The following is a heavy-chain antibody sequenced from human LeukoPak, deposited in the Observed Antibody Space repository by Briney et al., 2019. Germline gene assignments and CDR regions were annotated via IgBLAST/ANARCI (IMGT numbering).Heavy chain of an antibody. D-gene: IGHD6-13*01. Sequence: GSLRLSCAASGFTFSSYAMSWVRQAPGKGLEWIGYIYYSGSTNYNPSLKSRVTISVDTSKNQFSLKLSSVTAADTAVYYCARSSSVAVAGSRFDYWGQGALVTVSS. V-gene: IGHV4-59*01. CDR2: IYYSGST. CDR3: ARSSSVAVAGSRFDY. J-gene: IGHJ4*02. CDR1: GFTFSSYA.